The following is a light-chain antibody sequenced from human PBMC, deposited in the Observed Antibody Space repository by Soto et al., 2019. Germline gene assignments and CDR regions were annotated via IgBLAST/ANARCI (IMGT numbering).Light chain of an antibody. CDR3: QQYGSSPLT. CDR2: GAS. Sequence: EIVLTQSACTLSLSPGERATLSCRASQSVSSNYLAWYQQRTGQAPRVFIYGASTRATGIPDRFSGSGYGTEFNLTISSLQSEDFAVYYCQQYGSSPLTFGHGTKVDI. CDR1: QSVSSNY. J-gene: IGKJ3*01. V-gene: IGKV3-20*01.